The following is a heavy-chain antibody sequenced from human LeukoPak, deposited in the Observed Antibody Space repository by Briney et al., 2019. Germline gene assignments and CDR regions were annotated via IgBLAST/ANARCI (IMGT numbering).Heavy chain of an antibody. CDR1: GFTFDDYA. Sequence: GGSLRLSCAASGFTFDDYAMHWVRQAPGKGLEWVSGISWNSGSIGYADSVKGRFTISRDNAKNSLYLQMNSLRAEDTALYYCANSPYYVFRYKYFQHWGQGTLVTVSS. J-gene: IGHJ1*01. V-gene: IGHV3-9*01. CDR2: ISWNSGSI. CDR3: ANSPYYVFRYKYFQH. D-gene: IGHD3-3*01.